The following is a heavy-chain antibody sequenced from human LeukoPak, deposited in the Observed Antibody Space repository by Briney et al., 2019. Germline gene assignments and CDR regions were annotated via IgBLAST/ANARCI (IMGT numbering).Heavy chain of an antibody. V-gene: IGHV3-48*01. CDR2: ISSSSSTI. D-gene: IGHD3-3*01. J-gene: IGHJ4*02. Sequence: GGSLRLSCAASGFTFSSYSMNWVRQAPGKGLEWVSYISSSSSTIYYADSVKGRFTISRDNAKNSLYLQMNSLRAEDTAVYYCARGRSTYYDFWSGYYSFDYWGQGTLVTVSS. CDR3: ARGRSTYYDFWSGYYSFDY. CDR1: GFTFSSYS.